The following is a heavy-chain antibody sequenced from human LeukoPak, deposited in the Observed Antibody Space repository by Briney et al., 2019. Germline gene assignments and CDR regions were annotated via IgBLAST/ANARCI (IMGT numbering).Heavy chain of an antibody. D-gene: IGHD5-12*01. Sequence: GGSLRLSCAASGFTFSSYSMNWVRQAPGKGLEWVSSISSSSTYIYYADSVKGRFTISRDNSKNTLYLQMNSLRAEDTAVYYCAKRRGGGSGYGFDYWGQGTLVTVSS. CDR2: ISSSSTYI. V-gene: IGHV3-21*01. CDR1: GFTFSSYS. CDR3: AKRRGGGSGYGFDY. J-gene: IGHJ4*02.